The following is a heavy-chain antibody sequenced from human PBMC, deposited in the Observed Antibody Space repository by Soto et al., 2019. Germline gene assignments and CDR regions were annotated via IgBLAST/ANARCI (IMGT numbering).Heavy chain of an antibody. D-gene: IGHD3-3*01. CDR1: GYTFTGYY. V-gene: IGHV1-2*02. CDR2: INPNSGGT. CDR3: ARSLTYYDFWSGYYYPGNWFDP. Sequence: ASVKVSCKASGYTFTGYYMHWVLQAPGQVLEWMGWINPNSGGTNYAQKFQGRVTMTRDTSISTAYMELSRLRSDDTAVYYCARSLTYYDFWSGYYYPGNWFDPWGQGTLVTVSS. J-gene: IGHJ5*02.